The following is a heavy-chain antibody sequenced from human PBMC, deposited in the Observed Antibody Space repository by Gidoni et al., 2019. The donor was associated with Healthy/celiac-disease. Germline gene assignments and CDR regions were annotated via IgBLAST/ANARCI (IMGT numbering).Heavy chain of an antibody. V-gene: IGHV3-30-3*01. J-gene: IGHJ5*02. CDR3: ARDFRPRDYSSGYLFDP. Sequence: QVQLVESGGGVVQPGRSLRLSCAASGFTFSSYAMHWVRQAPGKGLEWVAVISYDGSNKYYADSVKGRFTISRDNSKNTLYLQMNSLRAEDTAVYYCARDFRPRDYSSGYLFDPWGQGTLVTVSS. CDR1: GFTFSSYA. CDR2: ISYDGSNK. D-gene: IGHD6-19*01.